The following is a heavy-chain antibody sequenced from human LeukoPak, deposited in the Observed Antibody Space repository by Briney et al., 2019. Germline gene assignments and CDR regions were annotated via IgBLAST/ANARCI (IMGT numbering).Heavy chain of an antibody. Sequence: SETLSLTCTVSGGSTSSGNYYWGWIRQPPGKGLEWIGGISSSGNTYYNPSLKSRITISIDTSKSHFSLKLSSVTAADTAVYYCARLGAGPTYYDFWSGYSSLYFDYWGQGTLVTVSS. J-gene: IGHJ4*02. CDR3: ARLGAGPTYYDFWSGYSSLYFDY. D-gene: IGHD3-3*01. CDR1: GGSTSSGNYY. V-gene: IGHV4-39*02. CDR2: ISSSGNT.